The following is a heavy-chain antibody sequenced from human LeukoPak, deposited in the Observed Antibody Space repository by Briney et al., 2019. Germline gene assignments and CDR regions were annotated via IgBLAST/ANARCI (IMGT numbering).Heavy chain of an antibody. V-gene: IGHV3-9*01. CDR3: AKGLDGMDV. CDR2: INWKSATV. Sequence: GGSLRLSCEASGLTLDDYDMHWVRQAPGKGLEWVPGINWKSATVRYVDSVKGRFTISRDNAKNSLYLQMKRLRVEDTALYYCAKGLDGMDVWGQGTMVTVSS. J-gene: IGHJ6*02. CDR1: GLTLDDYD. D-gene: IGHD3-22*01.